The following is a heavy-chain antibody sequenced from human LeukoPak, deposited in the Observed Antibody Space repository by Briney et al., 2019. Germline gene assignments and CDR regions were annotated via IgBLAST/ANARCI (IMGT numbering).Heavy chain of an antibody. CDR1: GGSISSSSYY. D-gene: IGHD4-17*01. V-gene: IGHV4-39*01. CDR2: IYYSGST. Sequence: SETLSLTCTVSGGSISSSSYYWGWIRQPPGKGLEWIGSIYYSGSTYYNPSLKSRVTISVDTSKNQFSLKLSSVTAADTAVYYCARHDYGDSDWFDPWGQGTVVTVSS. CDR3: ARHDYGDSDWFDP. J-gene: IGHJ5*02.